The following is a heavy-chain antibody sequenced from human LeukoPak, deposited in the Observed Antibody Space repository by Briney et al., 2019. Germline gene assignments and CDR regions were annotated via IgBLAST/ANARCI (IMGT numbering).Heavy chain of an antibody. CDR2: IIPIFGTA. CDR1: GGTFNSYA. V-gene: IGHV1-69*06. D-gene: IGHD1-26*01. Sequence: ASVKVSCKASGGTFNSYAITWVRQAPGQGLEWMGGIIPIFGTANYAQKFQGRVTITVDKSTSTAYMELSSLRSDDTAVYYCARAQYSGSYPSMLFDIWGQGTMVTVSS. J-gene: IGHJ3*02. CDR3: ARAQYSGSYPSMLFDI.